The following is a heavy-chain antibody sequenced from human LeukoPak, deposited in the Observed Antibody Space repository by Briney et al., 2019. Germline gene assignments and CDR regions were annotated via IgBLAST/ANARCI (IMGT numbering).Heavy chain of an antibody. J-gene: IGHJ3*02. D-gene: IGHD6-13*01. CDR1: GFTFSSYG. Sequence: HSGGSLRLSCAASGFTFSSYGMHWVRQAPGKGLEWVSSISGSGGYTYYADSVKGRFTISRDNPKNTLYLQMNSLRAEDTAVYYCAKDIAGAGRSPFDIWGQGTMVTVSS. CDR2: ISGSGGYT. CDR3: AKDIAGAGRSPFDI. V-gene: IGHV3-23*01.